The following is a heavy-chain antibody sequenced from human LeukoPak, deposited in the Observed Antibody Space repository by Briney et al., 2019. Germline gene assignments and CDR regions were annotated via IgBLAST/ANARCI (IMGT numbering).Heavy chain of an antibody. CDR1: GGSITGSSYY. V-gene: IGHV4-39*01. CDR3: ARGRRDGYNLEYFDK. D-gene: IGHD5-24*01. Sequence: SETLSLTCTVSGGSITGSSYYWGWIRQPPGKGLQWIGSFYYSGSTYYNPSLKSRVTIYVDTSKNQFSLKLSSVTAADTAVYYCARGRRDGYNLEYFDKWGQGTLVTVPS. CDR2: FYYSGST. J-gene: IGHJ4*02.